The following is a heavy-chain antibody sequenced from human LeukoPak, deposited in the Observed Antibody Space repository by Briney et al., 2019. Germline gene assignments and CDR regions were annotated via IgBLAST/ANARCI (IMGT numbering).Heavy chain of an antibody. V-gene: IGHV4-30-2*01. D-gene: IGHD2-2*01. CDR3: ARGAMARRGGWFGP. Sequence: SETLSLTCAVSGGSISSGGYSWSWIRQPPGKGLEWIGYIYHSGSTYYNPSLKSPVTISVDRSKNQFSLKLSSVTAADTAVYYCARGAMARRGGWFGPWGQGTLVTVSS. CDR2: IYHSGST. J-gene: IGHJ5*02. CDR1: GGSISSGGYS.